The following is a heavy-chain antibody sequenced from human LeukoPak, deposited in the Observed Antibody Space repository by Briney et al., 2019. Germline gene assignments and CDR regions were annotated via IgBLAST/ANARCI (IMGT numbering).Heavy chain of an antibody. Sequence: GASVKVSCKASGYTFSGFYMHWVRQAPGQGLEWMGWINPKSGGTDYAQKFQGRVTMTRDTSISIVYMELSRLRSDDTAVYYCARVYCTKGICYNPDYWGQGTLVTVSS. V-gene: IGHV1-2*02. J-gene: IGHJ4*02. D-gene: IGHD2-8*01. CDR3: ARVYCTKGICYNPDY. CDR1: GYTFSGFY. CDR2: INPKSGGT.